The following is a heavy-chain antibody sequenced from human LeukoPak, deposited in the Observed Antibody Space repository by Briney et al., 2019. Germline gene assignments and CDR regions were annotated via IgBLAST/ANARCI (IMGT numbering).Heavy chain of an antibody. V-gene: IGHV3-49*03. CDR2: IRSKDYGGTT. CDR3: TRGYSYGYY. J-gene: IGHJ4*02. Sequence: GGSLRLSCTASGFTFGDYAMNWFRQAPGKGLEWVGFIRSKDYGGTTEYAASVKGRFTISRDDSKSIAYLQMNSLKTEDTAVYYCTRGYSYGYYWGQGTLVTVS. CDR1: GFTFGDYA. D-gene: IGHD5-18*01.